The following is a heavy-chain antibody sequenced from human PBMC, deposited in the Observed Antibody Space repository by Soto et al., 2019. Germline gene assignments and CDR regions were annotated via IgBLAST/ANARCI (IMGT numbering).Heavy chain of an antibody. J-gene: IGHJ6*02. CDR2: IYWDGDR. V-gene: IGHV2-5*02. D-gene: IGHD2-21*02. CDR1: GFSLNTGGMG. CDR3: VHSRCGGDCLQSYSSHYYYGMDI. Sequence: PTLVNPTQTLTLTCTFSGFSLNTGGMGVGWIRQPPGKALEWLALIYWDGDRRYSPSLMSRLTIAKDTSKNQVVLTMTNMDPVDTATYYCVHSRCGGDCLQSYSSHYYYGMDIWGQGTTVTVSS.